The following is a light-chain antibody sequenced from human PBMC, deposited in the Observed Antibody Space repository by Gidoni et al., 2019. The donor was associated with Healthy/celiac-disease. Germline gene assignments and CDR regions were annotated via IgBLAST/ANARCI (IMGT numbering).Light chain of an antibody. V-gene: IGLV1-40*01. CDR2: GNS. CDR3: QSYDSSLSSWV. Sequence: VTISCTGSSSNIGAGYDVHWYQQLPGTAPKLLIYGNSNRPSGVPDRFSGSKSGTSASLAITGLQAADEADYYCQSYDSSLSSWVFGGGTKLTVL. CDR1: SSNIGAGYD. J-gene: IGLJ3*02.